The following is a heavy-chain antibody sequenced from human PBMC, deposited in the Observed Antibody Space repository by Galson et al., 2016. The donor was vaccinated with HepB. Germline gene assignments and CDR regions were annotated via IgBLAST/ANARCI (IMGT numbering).Heavy chain of an antibody. CDR3: AHTSISYYYYYGLDV. Sequence: PALVKPTPTLTLTCSFSGFSLSSSGVAVGWIRQPPGKALEWLALIFWNDDKRYSPSLKRRLTIAKDTSKNQVVLTLTNMDPVDTATFYCAHTSISYYYYYGLDVWGKGTTVTVSS. CDR1: GFSLSSSGVA. V-gene: IGHV2-5*01. J-gene: IGHJ6*04. CDR2: IFWNDDK.